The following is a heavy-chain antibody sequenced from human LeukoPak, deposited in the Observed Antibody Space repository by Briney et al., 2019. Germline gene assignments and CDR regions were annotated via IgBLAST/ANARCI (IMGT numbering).Heavy chain of an antibody. V-gene: IGHV3-23*01. J-gene: IGHJ4*02. CDR2: ISDSGRTT. Sequence: HTGGSLRLSCAASGFIFSRYTMNWVRQAPGKGLEWVSAISDSGRTTLYADSVKGRFTISRDNSQNTLHLQMNRLRAEDTAVYYCAKADCSDIGCYVKDYWGQGTLVTVSS. D-gene: IGHD2-15*01. CDR1: GFIFSRYT. CDR3: AKADCSDIGCYVKDY.